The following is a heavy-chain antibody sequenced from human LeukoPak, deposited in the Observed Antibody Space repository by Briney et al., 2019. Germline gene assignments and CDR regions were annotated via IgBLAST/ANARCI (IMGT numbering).Heavy chain of an antibody. CDR3: ARDHKGYSYGYRRGYSDYYYMDV. CDR1: GFTFSSYA. Sequence: GGSLRLSCAASGFTFSSYAMSWVRQAPGKGLEWVSFISGSGGSTYYVDSVKGRFTISRDNSKNTLYLQMNSLRAEDTAVYYCARDHKGYSYGYRRGYSDYYYMDVWGKGTMVTVSS. D-gene: IGHD5-18*01. V-gene: IGHV3-23*01. CDR2: ISGSGGST. J-gene: IGHJ6*03.